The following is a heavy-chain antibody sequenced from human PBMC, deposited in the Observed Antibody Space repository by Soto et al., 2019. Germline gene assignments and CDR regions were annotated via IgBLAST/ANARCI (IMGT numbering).Heavy chain of an antibody. CDR3: ARVRFGDASPLDY. Sequence: SETLSLTCTVSGGSISSGGYYWSWIRQHPGKGLEWIGYIYYSGSTYYNPSLKSRVTISVDTSKNQFSLKLSSVTAADTAVYYCARVRFGDASPLDYWGQGTLVTVSS. V-gene: IGHV4-31*03. CDR2: IYYSGST. CDR1: GGSISSGGYY. J-gene: IGHJ4*02. D-gene: IGHD3-10*01.